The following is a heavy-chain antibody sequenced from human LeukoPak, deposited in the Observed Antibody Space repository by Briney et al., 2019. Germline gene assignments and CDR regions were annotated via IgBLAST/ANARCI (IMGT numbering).Heavy chain of an antibody. V-gene: IGHV4-59*01. CDR1: GGSISSYY. CDR2: IYYSGGT. Sequence: SETLSLTCTVSGGSISSYYWSWIRQPPGKGLEWIGYIYYSGGTNYNPSLKSRVTISVDTSKNQFSLKLSPVTAADTAVHYCARLWYYYDSSGYYGEFDYWGQGTLATVSS. D-gene: IGHD3-22*01. J-gene: IGHJ4*02. CDR3: ARLWYYYDSSGYYGEFDY.